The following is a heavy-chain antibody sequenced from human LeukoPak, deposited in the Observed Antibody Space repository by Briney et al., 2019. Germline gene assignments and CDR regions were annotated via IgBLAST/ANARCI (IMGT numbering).Heavy chain of an antibody. J-gene: IGHJ5*02. Sequence: PSETLSLTCTASGGSISSSSYYWGWIRQPPGKGLEWIGSIYHSGSTYYNPSLKSRVTISVDTSKNQFSLKLSSVTAADTAVYYCARDHQYSSSVWFDPWGQGTLVTVSS. CDR2: IYHSGST. CDR1: GGSISSSSYY. V-gene: IGHV4-39*07. CDR3: ARDHQYSSSVWFDP. D-gene: IGHD6-6*01.